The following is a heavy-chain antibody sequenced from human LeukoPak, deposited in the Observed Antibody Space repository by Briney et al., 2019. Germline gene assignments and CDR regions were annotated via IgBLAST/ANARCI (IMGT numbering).Heavy chain of an antibody. CDR3: VKVALAYCGGDCYSDY. D-gene: IGHD2-21*02. J-gene: IGHJ4*02. CDR1: GYTFSSYW. CDR2: INSDGSST. Sequence: GGSLRLSCAASGYTFSSYWMHWVRRAPGKGLVWVSRINSDGSSTSYADSVKGRFTISRDNAKNTLYLQMNSLRAEDTAVYYCVKVALAYCGGDCYSDYWGQGTLVTVSS. V-gene: IGHV3-74*01.